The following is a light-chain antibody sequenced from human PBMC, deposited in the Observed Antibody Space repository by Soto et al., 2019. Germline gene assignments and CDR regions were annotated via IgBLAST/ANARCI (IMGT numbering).Light chain of an antibody. CDR2: AAS. CDR3: LQDYSSPIT. V-gene: IGKV1-12*01. CDR1: QDIGDW. Sequence: DIQMTQSPSSVSASVGDRVTIACRASQDIGDWLIWYQQKPGKTPKVLIYAASNLQSGVPSRFSGSGSGSAFSLTITSLQPEDFATYYCLQDYSSPITFGQGTRLEIK. J-gene: IGKJ5*01.